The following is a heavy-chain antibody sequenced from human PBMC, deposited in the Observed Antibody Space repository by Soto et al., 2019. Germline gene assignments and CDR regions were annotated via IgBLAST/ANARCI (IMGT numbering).Heavy chain of an antibody. CDR1: RYTFTSYA. J-gene: IGHJ4*02. Sequence: ASVKVSCKASRYTFTSYALHWVRQAPGQRLEWMGWINAGNGNTKYSQKFQGRVTITRDTSASTAYMELSSLRSEDTAVYYCARSIVVVTALDYWGQGTLVTVSS. V-gene: IGHV1-3*01. CDR2: INAGNGNT. D-gene: IGHD2-21*02. CDR3: ARSIVVVTALDY.